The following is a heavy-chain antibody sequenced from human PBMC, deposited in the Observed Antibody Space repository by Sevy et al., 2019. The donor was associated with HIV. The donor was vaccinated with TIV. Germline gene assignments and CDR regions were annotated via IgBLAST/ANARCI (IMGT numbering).Heavy chain of an antibody. CDR3: ARHAREAWRGSGVYYNVTDGFDP. V-gene: IGHV3-49*04. CDR2: IITKNHGGTP. CDR1: GFNIADYY. Sequence: GGSLRLSCTGSGFNIADYYMTWVRQAPGKGLDWVGFIITKNHGGTPEYGASVKGRFTISRDESKNTIYLQMHSLKTEDTGIYYCARHAREAWRGSGVYYNVTDGFDPWGQGTLVTVSS. J-gene: IGHJ5*02. D-gene: IGHD3-10*01.